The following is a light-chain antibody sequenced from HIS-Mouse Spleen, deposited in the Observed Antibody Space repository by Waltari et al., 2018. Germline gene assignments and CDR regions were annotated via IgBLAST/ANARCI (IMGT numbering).Light chain of an antibody. CDR1: SSDGAGYNY. J-gene: IGLJ3*02. CDR2: DVS. V-gene: IGLV2-14*03. Sequence: QSALTQPASVSGSPGQPITISCTGPSSDGAGYNYVSWYQQHPGKAPKLMIYDVSNRPSGVSNRFSGSKSGNTASLTISGLQAEDEADYYCSSYTSSSTWVFGGGTKLTVL. CDR3: SSYTSSSTWV.